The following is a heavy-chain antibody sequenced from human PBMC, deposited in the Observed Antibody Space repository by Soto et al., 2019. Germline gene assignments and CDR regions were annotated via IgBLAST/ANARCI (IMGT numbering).Heavy chain of an antibody. V-gene: IGHV1-8*01. CDR1: GYTFTSYH. J-gene: IGHJ5*02. CDR2: MNPNSGNT. CDR3: ARGHISSTKNWLDP. D-gene: IGHD6-6*01. Sequence: QVQLVQSGAEVKKPGASVKVSCKGSGYTFTSYHINWVRQATGQGLEWMGWMNPNSGNTGYAQTLQGRVTXXWXTXXSTDYMELSSLRFEDTAMYYCARGHISSTKNWLDPWGQGTLVTVSS.